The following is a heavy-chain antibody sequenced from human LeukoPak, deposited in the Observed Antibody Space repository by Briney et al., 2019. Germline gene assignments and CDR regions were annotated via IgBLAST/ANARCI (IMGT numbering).Heavy chain of an antibody. Sequence: GGSLRLSCAACGFPFDSSWMHWVRQAPGQGLVWVSDMNEYSTTIRYADSVKGRFTISRDNAKSILYLQMNSLRAEDTTMYFCARGGVNPVDHWGQGTLVTVSS. D-gene: IGHD1-14*01. CDR1: GFPFDSSW. J-gene: IGHJ4*02. V-gene: IGHV3-74*01. CDR2: MNEYSTTI. CDR3: ARGGVNPVDH.